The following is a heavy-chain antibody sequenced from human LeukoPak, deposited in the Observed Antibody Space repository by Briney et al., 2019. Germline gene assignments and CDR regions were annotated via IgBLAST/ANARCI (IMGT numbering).Heavy chain of an antibody. V-gene: IGHV1-69*04. CDR3: ARAPAPPYYYDSSEYDY. CDR2: IIPILGIA. J-gene: IGHJ4*02. D-gene: IGHD3-22*01. CDR1: GGTFSSYA. Sequence: SVKVSCKASGGTFSSYAISWVRQAPGLGLEWMGRIIPILGIANYAQKFQGRVTITADKSTSTAYMELSSLRSEDTAVYYCARAPAPPYYYDSSEYDYWGQGTLVTVSS.